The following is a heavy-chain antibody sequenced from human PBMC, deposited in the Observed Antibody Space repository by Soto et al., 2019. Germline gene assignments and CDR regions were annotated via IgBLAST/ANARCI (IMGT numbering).Heavy chain of an antibody. Sequence: GGSLRLSCAASGFTFRSFTMNWVRQAPGKGLEWVSTISSNSAYIYYTDALRGRFTISRDNAKNSLHLQMNSLRAEDTAVYYCARRSLDYEFEYWGQGTLVTVSS. CDR2: ISSNSAYI. CDR3: ARRSLDYEFEY. D-gene: IGHD4-17*01. V-gene: IGHV3-21*01. J-gene: IGHJ4*02. CDR1: GFTFRSFT.